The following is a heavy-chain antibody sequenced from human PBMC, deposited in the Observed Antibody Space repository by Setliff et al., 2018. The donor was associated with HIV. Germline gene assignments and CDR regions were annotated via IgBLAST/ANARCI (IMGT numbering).Heavy chain of an antibody. V-gene: IGHV4-39*07. CDR2: IFYSGST. CDR1: GGSISSDSYY. CDR3: GRTMTYYYLCMDV. Sequence: SETLSLTCTVSGGSISSDSYYWGWIRQPPGKGLEWIGSIFYSGSTDYNPSLKSRVTISIDTSKRQFSLNLISVTAADTAVYYCGRTMTYYYLCMDVWGNGTTVTVSS. J-gene: IGHJ6*03.